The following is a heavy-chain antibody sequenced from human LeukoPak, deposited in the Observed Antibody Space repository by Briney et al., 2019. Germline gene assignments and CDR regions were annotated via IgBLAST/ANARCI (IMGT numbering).Heavy chain of an antibody. CDR3: AREIFRLNQWLVHGKPNWFDP. Sequence: SQTLSLTCAISGDSVSSNSAAWNWIRQSPSRGLEWLGRTYYRSKWYNDYAVSVKSRITINPDTSKNQLSLQLNSVTPEDTAVYYCAREIFRLNQWLVHGKPNWFDPWGQGTLVTVSS. CDR2: TYYRSKWYN. J-gene: IGHJ5*02. CDR1: GDSVSSNSAA. V-gene: IGHV6-1*01. D-gene: IGHD6-19*01.